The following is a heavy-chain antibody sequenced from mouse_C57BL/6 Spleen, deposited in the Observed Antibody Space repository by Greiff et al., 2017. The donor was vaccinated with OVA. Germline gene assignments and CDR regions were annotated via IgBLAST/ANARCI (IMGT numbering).Heavy chain of an antibody. CDR2: ISSGSSTI. J-gene: IGHJ3*01. D-gene: IGHD2-5*01. V-gene: IGHV5-17*01. CDR3: ARYSNYEAWFAY. CDR1: GFTFSDYG. Sequence: EVKLVESGGGLVKPGGSLKLSCAASGFTFSDYGVHWVRQAPEKGLEWVAYISSGSSTIYYADTVKGRFTISRDNAKNTLFLQMTSLRSEDTAMYYCARYSNYEAWFAYWGQGTLVTVSA.